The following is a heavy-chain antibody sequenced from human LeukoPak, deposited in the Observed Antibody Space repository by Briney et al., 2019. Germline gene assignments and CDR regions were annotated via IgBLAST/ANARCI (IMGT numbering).Heavy chain of an antibody. Sequence: ASVKVSCKASGYTFTSYPMHRVRQAPGQRLEWMGWINPGDGNTKYSQKFQGRVTITRDTSASTAYMELSSLRSEDSAVYYCARDLNWYFDYWGQGTLVTVSS. J-gene: IGHJ4*02. V-gene: IGHV1-3*01. CDR1: GYTFTSYP. CDR3: ARDLNWYFDY. CDR2: INPGDGNT. D-gene: IGHD1-1*01.